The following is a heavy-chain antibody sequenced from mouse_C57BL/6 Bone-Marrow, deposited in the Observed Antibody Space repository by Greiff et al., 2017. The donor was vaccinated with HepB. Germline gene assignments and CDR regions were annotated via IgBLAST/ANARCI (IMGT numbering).Heavy chain of an antibody. D-gene: IGHD2-4*01. CDR3: TRYDYDVLDY. J-gene: IGHJ4*01. CDR2: IDPETGGT. Sequence: QVQLQQSGAELVRPGASVTLSCKASGYTFTDYEMHWVKQTPVLGLEWIGAIDPETGGTAYNQKFKGKAILTADKSSSTAYMELRSLTSEDSAVYYCTRYDYDVLDYWGQGTSVTVSS. CDR1: GYTFTDYE. V-gene: IGHV1-15*01.